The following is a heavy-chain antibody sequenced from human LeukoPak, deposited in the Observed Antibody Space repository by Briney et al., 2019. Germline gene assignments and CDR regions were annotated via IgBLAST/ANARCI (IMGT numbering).Heavy chain of an antibody. Sequence: PSETLSLTCAVYGGSFSGYYWSWTRQPPGKGLEWIGEINHSGSTNYNPSLKSRVTISVDTSKNQFSLKLSSVTAADTAVYYCARVSGGRDFDYWGQGTLVTVSS. CDR1: GGSFSGYY. D-gene: IGHD2-15*01. CDR2: INHSGST. CDR3: ARVSGGRDFDY. J-gene: IGHJ4*02. V-gene: IGHV4-34*01.